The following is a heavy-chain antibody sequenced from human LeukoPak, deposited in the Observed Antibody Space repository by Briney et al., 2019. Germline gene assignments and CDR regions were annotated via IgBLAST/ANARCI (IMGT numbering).Heavy chain of an antibody. CDR2: VYYSGST. Sequence: SETLSLTCTVSGGSISSSSYYWGWIRQPPGKGLEWIGSVYYSGSTYYNPSLKSRVTISVDTSKNQFSLKLSSVTAADTAVYYCAREFDYGDYGPLGAFDIWGQGTMVTVSS. CDR1: GGSISSSSYY. V-gene: IGHV4-39*01. D-gene: IGHD4-17*01. CDR3: AREFDYGDYGPLGAFDI. J-gene: IGHJ3*02.